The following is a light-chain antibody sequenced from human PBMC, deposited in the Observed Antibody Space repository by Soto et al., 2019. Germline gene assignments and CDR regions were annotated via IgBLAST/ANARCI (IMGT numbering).Light chain of an antibody. Sequence: SYELTQPPSVPVAPGKTARITCGGNNIGSKSLHWYQQKPGQAPVLVIYYDSDRPSGIPERFSGSNSGNTDTLTIRRVEAGDEAYYYCQVWDSSRDHVVFGGGTKVTVL. CDR2: YDS. CDR1: NIGSKS. V-gene: IGLV3-21*04. J-gene: IGLJ2*01. CDR3: QVWDSSRDHVV.